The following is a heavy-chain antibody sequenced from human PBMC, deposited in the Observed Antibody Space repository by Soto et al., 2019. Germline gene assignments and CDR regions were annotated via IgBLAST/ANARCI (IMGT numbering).Heavy chain of an antibody. CDR2: IKQDGSEK. J-gene: IGHJ2*01. D-gene: IGHD3-22*01. CDR3: ARPGLVVVITSDWYFDL. V-gene: IGHV3-7*01. CDR1: GFTFSSYW. Sequence: EVQLVESGGGLVQPGGSLRLSCAASGFTFSSYWMSWVRQAPGKGLEWVANIKQDGSEKYYVDSVKGRFTISRDNAKNSLYLQMNSLRVEDTAGYYCARPGLVVVITSDWYFDLWGRGTLVTVSS.